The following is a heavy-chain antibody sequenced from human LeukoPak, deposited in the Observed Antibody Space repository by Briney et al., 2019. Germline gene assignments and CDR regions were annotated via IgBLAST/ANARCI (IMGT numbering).Heavy chain of an antibody. CDR1: GFTFSSYS. CDR3: ARVFYSYGPERFDY. V-gene: IGHV3-21*01. CDR2: ISSSSSYI. Sequence: GGSLRLCCAASGFTFSSYSMNWDRQAPGKGVEWVSSISSSSSYIYYADSVKGRFTISRDNSNNSLYLQMNSLRAEDTAVYYCARVFYSYGPERFDYWGQGTLVTVSS. J-gene: IGHJ4*02. D-gene: IGHD5-18*01.